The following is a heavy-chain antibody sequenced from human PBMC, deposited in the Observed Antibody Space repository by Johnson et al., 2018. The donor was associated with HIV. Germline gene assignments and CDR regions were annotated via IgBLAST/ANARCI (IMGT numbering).Heavy chain of an antibody. CDR1: GFTFSTYG. Sequence: QVQLVESGGGLVQPGGSLRLSCAASGFTFSTYGMHWVRQAPGKGLEWVAVIWYDGSNKYYADSVKGRFTISRDNSKNTLYLQMNSLRAEDKAGYYCANFGDDSRKCRPETHDAFGIWRQGTMVTVSS. D-gene: IGHD3-22*01. CDR2: IWYDGSNK. CDR3: ANFGDDSRKCRPETHDAFGI. V-gene: IGHV3-30*02. J-gene: IGHJ3*02.